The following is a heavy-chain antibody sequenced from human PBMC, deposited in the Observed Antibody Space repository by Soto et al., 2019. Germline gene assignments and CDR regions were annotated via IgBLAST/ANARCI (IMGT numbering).Heavy chain of an antibody. D-gene: IGHD6-13*01. Sequence: QLQLQESGPGLVKPSETLSLTCTVSGGSISSSSYYWGWIRQPPGKGLEWIGSIYYSGSTYYNPSLKSRVTISVDTSKNQFSLKLSSVTAADTAVYYCARPRYSSSWYRGMDVWGQGTTVTVSS. V-gene: IGHV4-39*01. J-gene: IGHJ6*02. CDR2: IYYSGST. CDR1: GGSISSSSYY. CDR3: ARPRYSSSWYRGMDV.